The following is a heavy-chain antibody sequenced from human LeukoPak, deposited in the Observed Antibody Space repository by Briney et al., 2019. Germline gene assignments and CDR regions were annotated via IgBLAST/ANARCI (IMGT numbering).Heavy chain of an antibody. D-gene: IGHD4-11*01. CDR2: IYYSGST. J-gene: IGHJ6*02. V-gene: IGHV4-59*01. CDR3: ARSYSNFYYGMDV. CDR1: GGSISTYY. Sequence: SETLSLTCSVSGGSISTYYWSWIRQPPGKGLEWIGYIYYSGSTNYNPSLKSRVIISVDTSKNQFSLDLTSVTAADSAVYFCARSYSNFYYGMDVWGQGTTVTASS.